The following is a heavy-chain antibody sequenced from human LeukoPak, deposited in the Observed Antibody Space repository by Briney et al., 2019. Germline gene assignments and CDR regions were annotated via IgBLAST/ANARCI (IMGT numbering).Heavy chain of an antibody. J-gene: IGHJ5*02. CDR3: ARLNWFDP. CDR2: IYYSGNT. V-gene: IGHV4-39*01. Sequence: SETLSLTCTVSGGSISSYYWGWIRQPPGKGLEWIGSIYYSGNTYYNSSLKSRVTIAVDTSKNQFSLKVSSVTATDTAVYYCARLNWFDPWGQGTLVTVSS. CDR1: GGSISSYY.